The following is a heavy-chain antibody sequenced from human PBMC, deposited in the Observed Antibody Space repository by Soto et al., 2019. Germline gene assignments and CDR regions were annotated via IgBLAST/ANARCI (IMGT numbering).Heavy chain of an antibody. CDR1: GGSFSGYY. D-gene: IGHD3-16*01. Sequence: SETLSLTCAVYGGSFSGYYWSWIRQPPGKGLEWIGEINHSGSTNYNPSLKSRVTISVDTSKNQFSLKLSSVTAADTAVYYCARDYEDYGMDVWGQGTTVTVSS. V-gene: IGHV4-34*01. CDR2: INHSGST. J-gene: IGHJ6*02. CDR3: ARDYEDYGMDV.